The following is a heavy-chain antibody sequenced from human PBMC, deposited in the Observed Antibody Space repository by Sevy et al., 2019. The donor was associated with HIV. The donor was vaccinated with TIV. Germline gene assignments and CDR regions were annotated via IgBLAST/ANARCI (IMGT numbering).Heavy chain of an antibody. Sequence: ASVKVSCKASGYTFTGYYMHWVRQAPGQGLEWMGWINPTSGGTNYAQKFQGGVTMTRDTSITTAYMELSRLGSDETAVYYCAREGRYCSGGSCHHYYGMDVWGQGTTVTVSS. D-gene: IGHD2-15*01. CDR1: GYTFTGYY. V-gene: IGHV1-2*02. CDR3: AREGRYCSGGSCHHYYGMDV. CDR2: INPTSGGT. J-gene: IGHJ6*02.